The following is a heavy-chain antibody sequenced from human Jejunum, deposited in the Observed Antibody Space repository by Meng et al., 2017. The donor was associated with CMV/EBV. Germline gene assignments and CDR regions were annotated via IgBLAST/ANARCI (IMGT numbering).Heavy chain of an antibody. V-gene: IGHV4-30-4*01. CDR3: ASVAYCGGDCWGWFDP. CDR2: IFHSGTA. D-gene: IGHD2-21*02. CDR1: DSSISTNDFY. J-gene: IGHJ5*02. Sequence: QMRLQQSGPGLVRPSEXLSLTCPVXDSSISTNDFYWSWIRQSPGKGLEWIGNIFHSGTAYYNPSLKSQVTISVDTSSNQFSLRVNSVTAADTAVYYCASVAYCGGDCWGWFDPWGQGTLVTVSS.